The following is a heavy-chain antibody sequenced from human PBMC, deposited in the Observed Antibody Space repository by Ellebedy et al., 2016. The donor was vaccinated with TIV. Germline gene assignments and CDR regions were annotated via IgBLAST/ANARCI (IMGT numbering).Heavy chain of an antibody. CDR1: GYTFTSYY. D-gene: IGHD2-15*01. Sequence: AASVKVSCKASGYTFTSYYMHWVRHAPGQGLEWMGGIIPIFGTANYAQKFQGRVTITADESTSTAYMELSSLRSEDTAVYYCARMLSRAARAHHELRFDPWGQGTLVTVSS. J-gene: IGHJ5*02. CDR2: IIPIFGTA. V-gene: IGHV1-69*13. CDR3: ARMLSRAARAHHELRFDP.